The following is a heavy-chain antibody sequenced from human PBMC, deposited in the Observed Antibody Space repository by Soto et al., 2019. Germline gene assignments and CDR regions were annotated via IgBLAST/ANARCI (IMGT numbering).Heavy chain of an antibody. V-gene: IGHV4-39*01. J-gene: IGHJ5*02. CDR1: GGSINSDDSF. CDR2: LYYGGST. D-gene: IGHD1-26*01. CDR3: ARQLPVGATSWFDP. Sequence: SETLSLTCSVSGGSINSDDSFWGWVRQSPGKGLEWIGSLYYGGSTFYNPSLKSRVTISLDTSENQFSLRLTSVTAADTAIYYCARQLPVGATSWFDPWGQGTLVTVSS.